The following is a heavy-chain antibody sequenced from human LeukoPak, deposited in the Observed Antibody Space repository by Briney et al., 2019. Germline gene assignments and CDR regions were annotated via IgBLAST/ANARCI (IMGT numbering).Heavy chain of an antibody. D-gene: IGHD3-10*01. CDR2: ISGSGGGT. J-gene: IGHJ4*02. CDR3: ATVWFGESRY. V-gene: IGHV3-23*01. CDR1: GFTFSTYA. Sequence: GGSLRLSCAASGFTFSTYAMSWVRQAPGKGLEWVSTISGSGGGTHYADSVKGRFTISRDNSKSTLYLQMNSLRAEDTAVYYCATVWFGESRYWGQGTLVTVSS.